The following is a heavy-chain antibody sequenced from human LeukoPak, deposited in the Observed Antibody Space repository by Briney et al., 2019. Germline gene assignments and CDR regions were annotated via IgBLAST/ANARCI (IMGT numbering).Heavy chain of an antibody. D-gene: IGHD1-26*01. V-gene: IGHV3-7*03. J-gene: IGHJ3*02. CDR1: GFTFSSYS. Sequence: GGSLRLSCAASGFTFSSYSMNWVRQAPGKGLEWVANIKQGGSEKNYVDSVKGRFTIARDDAKNSLYLQMNSLRAEDTAVYYCARGGSYLSAFDIWGQGTMVTVSS. CDR2: IKQGGSEK. CDR3: ARGGSYLSAFDI.